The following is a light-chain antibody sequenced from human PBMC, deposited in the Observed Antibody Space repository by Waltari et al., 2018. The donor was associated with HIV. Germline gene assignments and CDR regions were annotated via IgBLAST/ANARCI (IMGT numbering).Light chain of an antibody. V-gene: IGLV2-14*03. CDR1: NTDIGRYNY. CDR2: EVS. Sequence: QSALTQPASVSGSPGQSITISCTGTNTDIGRYNYVSWYQQHPGKAPRLLIYEVSNRPSGVSNRFSGSKSGNTASLTISGLQAEDEAVYYCSSYTVTGTLNWLSGGGTKLTVL. CDR3: SSYTVTGTLNWL. J-gene: IGLJ3*02.